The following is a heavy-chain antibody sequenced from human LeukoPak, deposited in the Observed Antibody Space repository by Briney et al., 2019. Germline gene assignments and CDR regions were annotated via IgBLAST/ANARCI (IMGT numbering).Heavy chain of an antibody. D-gene: IGHD3-3*01. V-gene: IGHV3-7*01. CDR1: GFTFNKYW. Sequence: GGSLRLSCAASGFTFNKYWMNWVRQAPGKGLEWVANIKQDGSEKYYVDSVKGRFTISRDNAKNLLYLQMNSLRAEDTAVYYCARLWSGYWGHYMDVWGKGTTVTVSS. J-gene: IGHJ6*03. CDR3: ARLWSGYWGHYMDV. CDR2: IKQDGSEK.